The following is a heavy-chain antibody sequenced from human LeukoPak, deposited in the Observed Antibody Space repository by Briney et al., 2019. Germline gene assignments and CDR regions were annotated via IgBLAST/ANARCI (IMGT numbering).Heavy chain of an antibody. J-gene: IGHJ4*02. CDR2: ISYDGSNK. Sequence: PGGSLRLSCAASGFTFSSYGMHWVRQAPGKGLEWVAVISYDGSNKYYADSVKGRFTISRDNAKNSLYLQMNSLRAEDTALYYCAKDKRGYIYGLFDYWGQGTLVTVSS. V-gene: IGHV3-30*18. D-gene: IGHD5-18*01. CDR3: AKDKRGYIYGLFDY. CDR1: GFTFSSYG.